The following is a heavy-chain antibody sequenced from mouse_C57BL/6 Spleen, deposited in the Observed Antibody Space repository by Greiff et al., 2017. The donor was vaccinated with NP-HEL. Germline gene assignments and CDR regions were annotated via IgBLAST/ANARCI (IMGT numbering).Heavy chain of an antibody. V-gene: IGHV7-1*01. CDR3: ARDQNGNPFAY. D-gene: IGHD2-1*01. Sequence: EVKVVESGGGLVQSGRSLRLSCATSGFTFSDFYMEWVRQAPGKGLEWIAASRNKANDYTTEYSASVKGRFIVSRDTSQSILYLQMNALRAEDTAIYYCARDQNGNPFAYWGQGTLVTVSA. J-gene: IGHJ3*01. CDR2: SRNKANDYTT. CDR1: GFTFSDFY.